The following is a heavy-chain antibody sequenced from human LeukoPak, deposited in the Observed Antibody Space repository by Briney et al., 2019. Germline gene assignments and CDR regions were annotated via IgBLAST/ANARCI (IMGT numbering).Heavy chain of an antibody. V-gene: IGHV3-21*06. J-gene: IGHJ6*03. CDR2: ITSSSSYI. CDR1: GFTFSNYW. CDR3: ARDPYSGSYGPYYYYMDV. Sequence: GGSLRLSCAASGFTFSNYWMHWVRQAPGKGPEWVSSITSSSSYIYYADSVKGRFTISRDNAKNSLYLQMDSLRVEDTAVYYCARDPYSGSYGPYYYYMDVWGKGTTVTISS. D-gene: IGHD1-26*01.